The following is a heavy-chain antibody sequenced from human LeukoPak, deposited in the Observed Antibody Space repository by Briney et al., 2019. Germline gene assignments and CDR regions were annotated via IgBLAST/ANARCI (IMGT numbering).Heavy chain of an antibody. Sequence: GASVKVSCKASGYTFTSYDISWVRQATGQGLEWMGWMNSNSGNTGYAQKFQGRVAMTRNTSISTAYMELSSLRSEDTAVYYCARARGITHGYPWGQGTLVTVSS. V-gene: IGHV1-8*01. CDR1: GYTFTSYD. J-gene: IGHJ5*02. D-gene: IGHD3-10*01. CDR3: ARARGITHGYP. CDR2: MNSNSGNT.